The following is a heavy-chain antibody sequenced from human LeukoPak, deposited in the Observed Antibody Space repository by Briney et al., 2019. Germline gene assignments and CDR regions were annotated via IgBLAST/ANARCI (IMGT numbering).Heavy chain of an antibody. CDR3: ASLGGSGSWNFGY. V-gene: IGHV4-59*01. Sequence: SETLSLTCTVSPGSINTYYWSWIRQPPGKGLEWIGYIYYSGSTNYNASLKSRVTISLDTSKNQFSLTLTSVTAADTAVYYCASLGGSGSWNFGYWGQGTLVTASS. CDR2: IYYSGST. D-gene: IGHD3-10*01. J-gene: IGHJ4*02. CDR1: PGSINTYY.